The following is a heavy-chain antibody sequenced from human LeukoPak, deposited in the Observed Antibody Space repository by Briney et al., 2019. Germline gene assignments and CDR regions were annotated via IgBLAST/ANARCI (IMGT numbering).Heavy chain of an antibody. V-gene: IGHV4-34*01. D-gene: IGHD3-10*01. J-gene: IGHJ5*02. Sequence: ASETLSLTWAVYGGSFSGYYWSWIRQPPGKGLEWIGEINHSGSTNYNPSLKSRVTISVDTSKTQFSLKLSSVTAADTAVYYCARSRILWLGSRGRFDPWGQGTLVTVSS. CDR1: GGSFSGYY. CDR2: INHSGST. CDR3: ARSRILWLGSRGRFDP.